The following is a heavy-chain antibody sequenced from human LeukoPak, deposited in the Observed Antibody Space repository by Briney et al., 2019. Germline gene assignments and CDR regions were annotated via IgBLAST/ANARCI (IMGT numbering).Heavy chain of an antibody. CDR2: TSYDGSNK. V-gene: IGHV3-30-3*01. J-gene: IGHJ5*02. CDR1: GFTFSSYA. D-gene: IGHD3-3*01. Sequence: GGSLRLSCAASGFTFSSYAMHWVRQAPGKGLEWVAATSYDGSNKYYGDSVKGRFTISRDNSKNTLYLQMNSLRADDTAVYYCARDRFSEWGNWFDPWGQGTLVTVSS. CDR3: ARDRFSEWGNWFDP.